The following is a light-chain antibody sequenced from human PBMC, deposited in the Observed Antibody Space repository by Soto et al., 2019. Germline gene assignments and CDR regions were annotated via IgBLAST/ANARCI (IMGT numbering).Light chain of an antibody. CDR2: GAS. CDR3: QQYGSSPYT. CDR1: QSVSSSY. Sequence: EIVLTQSPGTLSLSPGERATLSCMASQSVSSSYLAWYQQKPGQAPRLLIYGASSRATGIPDRFSGSGSGTDFTLTISRLEREDFAVYYCQQYGSSPYTVGQGTKLEIK. J-gene: IGKJ2*01. V-gene: IGKV3-20*01.